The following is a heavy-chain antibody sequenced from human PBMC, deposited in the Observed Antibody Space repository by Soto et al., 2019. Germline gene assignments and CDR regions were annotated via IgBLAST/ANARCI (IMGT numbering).Heavy chain of an antibody. Sequence: ASVKVSCKASGYTFTSYGISWVRQAPGQGLEWMGWISAYNGNTNYAQKLQGRVTMTTDTSTSTAYLELRSLRSEDTAVYYCARSIVVVTSFDYWGQGALVTVS. J-gene: IGHJ4*02. V-gene: IGHV1-18*01. D-gene: IGHD3-22*01. CDR2: ISAYNGNT. CDR3: ARSIVVVTSFDY. CDR1: GYTFTSYG.